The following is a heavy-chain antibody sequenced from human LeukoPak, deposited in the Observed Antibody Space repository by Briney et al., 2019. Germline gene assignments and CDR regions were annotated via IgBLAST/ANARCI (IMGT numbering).Heavy chain of an antibody. CDR2: INHSGST. CDR1: GGXFSGYY. Sequence: SETLSLTCAVYGGXFSGYYCSWIRQPPGKGLEWIGEINHSGSTNYNPSLKSRVTISVDTSKNQFSLKLSSVTAADTAVYYCASEWTLTNWGQGTLVTVSS. V-gene: IGHV4-34*01. D-gene: IGHD3-3*01. CDR3: ASEWTLTN. J-gene: IGHJ4*02.